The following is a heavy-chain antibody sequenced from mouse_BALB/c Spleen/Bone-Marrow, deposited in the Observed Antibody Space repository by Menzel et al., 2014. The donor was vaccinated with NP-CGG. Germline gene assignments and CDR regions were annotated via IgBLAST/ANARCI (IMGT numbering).Heavy chain of an antibody. CDR3: TRSGRYYFDY. D-gene: IGHD3-1*01. Sequence: EVHLQQSRIVLARPGASVKMSCKASGYTFTSYWMHWVKQRPGQGLEWIGAIYPGNSDTSYNQKFKGKAKLTAVTSTSTAYMELSSLTNEDSAVYYCTRSGRYYFDYWDQGTTLTISS. CDR2: IYPGNSDT. J-gene: IGHJ2*01. V-gene: IGHV1-5*01. CDR1: GYTFTSYW.